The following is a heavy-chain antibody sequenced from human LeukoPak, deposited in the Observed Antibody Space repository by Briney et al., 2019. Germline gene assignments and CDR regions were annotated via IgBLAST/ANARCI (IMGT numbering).Heavy chain of an antibody. V-gene: IGHV4-39*07. CDR1: GGSTSSDSYY. J-gene: IGHJ5*02. CDR3: ASSGRTGTKIVGGFDP. CDR2: IYYTGST. Sequence: SETLSLTCTVSGGSTSSDSYYWGWIRQPPGKGLEWIGSIYYTGSTYYNPSLKSRVTISVDTSKNQFSLNLSSVTAADTAVYYCASSGRTGTKIVGGFDPWGQGTLVTVSS. D-gene: IGHD2/OR15-2a*01.